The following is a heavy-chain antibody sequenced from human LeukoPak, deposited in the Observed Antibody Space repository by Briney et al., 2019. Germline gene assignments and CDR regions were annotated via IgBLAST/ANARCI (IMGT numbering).Heavy chain of an antibody. CDR2: IKSDGSST. Sequence: GGSLRLSCAASGFTFSKYWMHWVRQAPGKGLVWVSCIKSDGSSTSIADSAKGRFTISRDNAKNTVYLQMNSLRAEDTAVYYCVRDNRSYNFDYWGQGTLVTVSS. J-gene: IGHJ4*02. V-gene: IGHV3-74*01. D-gene: IGHD1-26*01. CDR3: VRDNRSYNFDY. CDR1: GFTFSKYW.